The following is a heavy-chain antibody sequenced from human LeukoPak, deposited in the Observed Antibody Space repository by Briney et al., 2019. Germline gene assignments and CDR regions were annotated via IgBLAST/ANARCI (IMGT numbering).Heavy chain of an antibody. D-gene: IGHD2-2*03. CDR2: INHSGST. CDR3: ARDGFWYFDL. J-gene: IGHJ2*01. V-gene: IGHV4-34*01. Sequence: SGTLSLTCAVYGGSFSGYYWSWIRQPPGKGLEWIGEINHSGSTNYNPSLKSRVTMSVDTSKNQFSLKLSSVTAADTAVYYCARDGFWYFDLWGRGTLVTVSS. CDR1: GGSFSGYY.